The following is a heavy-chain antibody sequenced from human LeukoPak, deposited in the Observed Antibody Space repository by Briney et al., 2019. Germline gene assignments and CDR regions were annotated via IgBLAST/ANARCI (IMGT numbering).Heavy chain of an antibody. CDR1: GGSFSSGGYY. CDR2: IYYSGST. V-gene: IGHV4-31*03. J-gene: IGHJ4*02. CDR3: ARGYFDSRGYSSPFDF. Sequence: SQTLSLTCTVSGGSFSSGGYYWSWIRQHPGKGLEWIGYIYYSGSTYYNPSLKSRVLISLDTFKNQVSLRVNSVTAADMAVYYCARGYFDSRGYSSPFDFWGRGTLVTVSS. D-gene: IGHD3-22*01.